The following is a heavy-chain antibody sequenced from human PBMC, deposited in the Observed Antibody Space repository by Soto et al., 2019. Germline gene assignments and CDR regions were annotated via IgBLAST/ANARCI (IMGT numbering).Heavy chain of an antibody. CDR3: AKALLESAVMLAGTELDY. D-gene: IGHD2-15*01. Sequence: EVQVLESGGGLVQPGGSLRLSCAASGFTFSSYAMSWVRQAPGKGLEWVSGISGSGGITYYGDSVKGRFTISRDNSKNTLSLQMYSLRAEDTAVYYCAKALLESAVMLAGTELDYWGQGTLVTVSS. J-gene: IGHJ4*02. V-gene: IGHV3-23*01. CDR1: GFTFSSYA. CDR2: ISGSGGIT.